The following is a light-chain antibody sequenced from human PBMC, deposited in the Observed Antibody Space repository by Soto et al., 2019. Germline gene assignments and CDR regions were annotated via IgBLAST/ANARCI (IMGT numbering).Light chain of an antibody. CDR1: QDISNY. V-gene: IGKV1-33*01. CDR3: QQYDTLPPT. J-gene: IGKJ4*01. CDR2: DAS. Sequence: DLQMTQSPSSLSASVGDRVTITCQASQDISNYLNWYQQKPGKAPKLLIYDASNLETGVPSRFSGSGSGTDFTFTISSLQPEDIATYYGQQYDTLPPTFGGGTKVEIK.